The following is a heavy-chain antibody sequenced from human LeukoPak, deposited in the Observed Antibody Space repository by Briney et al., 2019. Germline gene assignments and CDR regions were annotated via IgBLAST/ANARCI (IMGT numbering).Heavy chain of an antibody. D-gene: IGHD5-24*01. Sequence: SETLSLTCTVSGGSISSYYWSWIRQPPGKGLEWIGYIYYSGGTNYNPSLKSRVTISVDTSKNQFSLKLSSVTAADTAVYYCARDRGDGYTNDAFDIWGQGTMVTVSS. V-gene: IGHV4-59*01. CDR1: GGSISSYY. CDR2: IYYSGGT. CDR3: ARDRGDGYTNDAFDI. J-gene: IGHJ3*02.